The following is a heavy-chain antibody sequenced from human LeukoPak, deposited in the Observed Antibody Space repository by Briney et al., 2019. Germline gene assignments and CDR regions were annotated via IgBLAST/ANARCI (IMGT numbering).Heavy chain of an antibody. Sequence: SQTLSLTCTVSGGSISSGDYYWSWIRQPPGKGLEWIGYIYYSGSTYYNPPLKSRVTISLDTSKNQFSLKLSSVTAADTAVYYCARGHDEGGYDLYYFDYWGQGTLVTVSS. D-gene: IGHD5-12*01. J-gene: IGHJ4*02. CDR2: IYYSGST. CDR3: ARGHDEGGYDLYYFDY. V-gene: IGHV4-30-4*01. CDR1: GGSISSGDYY.